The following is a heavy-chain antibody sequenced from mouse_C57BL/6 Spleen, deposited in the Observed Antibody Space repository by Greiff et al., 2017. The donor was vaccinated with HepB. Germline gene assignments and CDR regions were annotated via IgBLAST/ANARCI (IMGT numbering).Heavy chain of an antibody. V-gene: IGHV1-66*01. CDR3: ARERYYYGSSYGY. CDR1: GYSFTSYY. D-gene: IGHD1-1*01. J-gene: IGHJ2*01. CDR2: IYPGSGNT. Sequence: VQLQQSGPELVKPGASVKISCKASGYSFTSYYIHWVKQRPGQGLEWIGWIYPGSGNTKYNEKFKGKATLTADTSSSTAYMQLSSLTSEDSAVYYCARERYYYGSSYGYWGQGTTLTVSS.